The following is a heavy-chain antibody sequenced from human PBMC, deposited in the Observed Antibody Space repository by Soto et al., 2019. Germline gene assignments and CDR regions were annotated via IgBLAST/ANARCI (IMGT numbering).Heavy chain of an antibody. CDR2: IYHSGST. CDR1: GGSISSGGYS. Sequence: SETLSLTCAVSGGSISSGGYSWSWIRQPPGKGPEWIGYIYHSGSTYYNPSLKSRVTISVDRSKNQFSLKLSSVTAADTAVYYGARGPAFCRWGQGDVVTVSS. CDR3: ARGPAFCR. J-gene: IGHJ4*02. V-gene: IGHV4-30-2*01. D-gene: IGHD3-16*01.